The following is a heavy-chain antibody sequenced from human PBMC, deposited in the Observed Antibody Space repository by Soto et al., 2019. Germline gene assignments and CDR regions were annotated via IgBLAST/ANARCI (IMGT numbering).Heavy chain of an antibody. J-gene: IGHJ4*03. V-gene: IGHV3-49*03. CDR1: GFTFGGYA. CDR3: TKRSGGSYIRGTDY. CDR2: IRSKAYGGTT. D-gene: IGHD2-15*01. Sequence: GSLRLSCTASGFTFGGYAMSWFRQAPGKGLEWVGFIRSKAYGGTTEYAASVKGRFTISRDDSKSIAYLQMNSLKAEDTAVYYCTKRSGGSYIRGTDYWGQGTMVTVSS.